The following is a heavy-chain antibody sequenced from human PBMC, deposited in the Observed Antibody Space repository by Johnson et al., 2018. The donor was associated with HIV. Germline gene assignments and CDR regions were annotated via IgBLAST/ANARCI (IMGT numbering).Heavy chain of an antibody. Sequence: QVQLVESGGDLVQPGGSLRLSCAASGFTFNTHNIHWVRQAPGKGLEWVTRISYHGSDTYYADSVQGRFTISRDNSRNMVYLEMNSLRTEDTAVYYCAKTAWVFEGDASDIWDQGTMVTVSS. CDR3: AKTAWVFEGDASDI. CDR2: ISYHGSDT. J-gene: IGHJ3*02. CDR1: GFTFNTHN. V-gene: IGHV3-30*04. D-gene: IGHD3-3*01.